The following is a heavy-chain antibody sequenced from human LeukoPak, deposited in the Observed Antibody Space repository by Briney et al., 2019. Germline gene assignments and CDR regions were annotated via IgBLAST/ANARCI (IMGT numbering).Heavy chain of an antibody. J-gene: IGHJ6*03. CDR3: ARDRVEYSGYGSYYYYMDV. V-gene: IGHV4-61*02. D-gene: IGHD5-12*01. CDR1: GGSISSGSYY. Sequence: PSQTLSLTCTVSGGSISSGSYYWSWIRQPAGKGLEWIGRIYTSGSTNYNPSLKSRVTISVDTSKNQFSLKLSSVTAADTAVYYCARDRVEYSGYGSYYYYMDVWGKGTTVTVSS. CDR2: IYTSGST.